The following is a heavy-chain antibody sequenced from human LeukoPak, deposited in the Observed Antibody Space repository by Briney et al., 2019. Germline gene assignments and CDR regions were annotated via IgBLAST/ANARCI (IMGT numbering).Heavy chain of an antibody. CDR3: TPSLYDILAGSDY. J-gene: IGHJ4*02. CDR2: SRSKDNSYAT. V-gene: IGHV3-73*01. D-gene: IGHD3-9*01. Sequence: GGSLGLSCAASVFTFSVSAMHWVRQASGKGLEWVGRSRSKDNSYATSYAASVNSSFIISRDDSKNTAYLQMNSMKAEDTAVYYCTPSLYDILAGSDYWGQGTLVTVSS. CDR1: VFTFSVSA.